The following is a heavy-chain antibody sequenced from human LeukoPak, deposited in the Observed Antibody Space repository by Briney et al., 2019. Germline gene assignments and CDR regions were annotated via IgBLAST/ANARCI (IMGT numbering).Heavy chain of an antibody. V-gene: IGHV5-51*01. CDR1: GYSFTNYW. Sequence: GESLKISCTGSGYSFTNYWIGWVRQMPGKGLEWMGIIYPGDSDTRYSPSFQGQVTISADKSITTAFLQWSSLKASDTAIYYCAAPFGPFTVHGRAFDMWGQGTLVTVSS. D-gene: IGHD4-17*01. J-gene: IGHJ3*02. CDR2: IYPGDSDT. CDR3: AAPFGPFTVHGRAFDM.